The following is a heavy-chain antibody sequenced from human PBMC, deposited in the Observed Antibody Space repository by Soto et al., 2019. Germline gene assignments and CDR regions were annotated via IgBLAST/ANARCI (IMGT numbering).Heavy chain of an antibody. V-gene: IGHV1-46*01. J-gene: IGHJ3*02. Sequence: QVQLVQSGAEVKKPGASVKVSCKASGYTFTSYYMHWVRQAPGQGLEWMGIINPSGGSTSYAQKFQGRVTMTRDTSTSTGYMERISLRSEDTAVYYCARSWFGGAFDIWGQGTMVTVSS. CDR2: INPSGGST. CDR3: ARSWFGGAFDI. D-gene: IGHD3-10*01. CDR1: GYTFTSYY.